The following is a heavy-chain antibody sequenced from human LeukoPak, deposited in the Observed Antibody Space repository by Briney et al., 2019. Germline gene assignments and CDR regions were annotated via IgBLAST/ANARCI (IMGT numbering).Heavy chain of an antibody. D-gene: IGHD3-10*01. CDR2: IYYSGST. V-gene: IGHV4-39*01. CDR1: GGSISSSSYY. J-gene: IGHJ5*02. Sequence: SETLSLTCTVSGGSISSSSYYWGWIRQPPGKGLEWIGSIYYSGSTYYNPSLKSRVTISVDTSKNQFSLKLSSVTAADTAVYFMVRGVIPYNWFDPWGQGTLVTVSS. CDR3: VRGVIPYNWFDP.